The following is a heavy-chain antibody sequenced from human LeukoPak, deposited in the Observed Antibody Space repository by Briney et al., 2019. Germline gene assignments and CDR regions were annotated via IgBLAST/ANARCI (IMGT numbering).Heavy chain of an antibody. CDR1: GVSFSGYY. V-gene: IGHV4-34*01. D-gene: IGHD6-19*01. CDR2: INHSGST. CDR3: AREVFGWYSFDY. J-gene: IGHJ4*02. Sequence: PSETLSLTCAVYGVSFSGYYWSWIRQPPGKGLEGIGEINHSGSTNYNPSLKSRVTIPVDTSKNQFSLKLSSVTAADTAVYYCAREVFGWYSFDYWGQGTLVTVSS.